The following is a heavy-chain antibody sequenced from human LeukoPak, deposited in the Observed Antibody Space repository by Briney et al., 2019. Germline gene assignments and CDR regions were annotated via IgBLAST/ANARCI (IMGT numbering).Heavy chain of an antibody. CDR2: IYYRGST. CDR1: GASTTSYY. Sequence: SETLSLTCSVSGASTTSYYWSWIRQPPGKGLEWIGYIYYRGSTNYNPSLKSRVTISVDTSKNQFSLKLSSVTAADTAVYYCARSPRMLLGNFDYWGQGTLVTVSS. CDR3: ARSPRMLLGNFDY. J-gene: IGHJ4*02. V-gene: IGHV4-59*01. D-gene: IGHD2-21*01.